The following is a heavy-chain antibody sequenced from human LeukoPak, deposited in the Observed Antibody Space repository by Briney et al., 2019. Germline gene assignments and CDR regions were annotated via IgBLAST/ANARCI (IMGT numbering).Heavy chain of an antibody. CDR3: AREVVVVDRYFQH. CDR1: GYSISSGYY. CDR2: MYHSGSP. Sequence: PSETLSLTCAVSGYSISSGYYWGWLRQPPEKGLEVIGSMYHSGSPYYNPSLKSRVTISVDTSKNQFSLKLSSVTAADTAVYYCAREVVVVDRYFQHWGQGTLVTVSS. D-gene: IGHD2-15*01. J-gene: IGHJ1*01. V-gene: IGHV4-38-2*02.